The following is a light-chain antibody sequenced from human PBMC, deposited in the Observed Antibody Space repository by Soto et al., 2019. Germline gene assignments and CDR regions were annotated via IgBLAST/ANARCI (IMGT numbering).Light chain of an antibody. CDR1: QSVSRY. J-gene: IGKJ5*01. V-gene: IGKV3-15*01. CDR2: GAS. CDR3: QQYNNWPPT. Sequence: EIVLTQSPATLSLSPGERATLSCRASQSVSRYLAWYQQKPGQAPRLLIYGASTRATGIPARFSGSGSGTEFTLTISSLQSEDFAVYYCQQYNNWPPTFGQGTRLEI.